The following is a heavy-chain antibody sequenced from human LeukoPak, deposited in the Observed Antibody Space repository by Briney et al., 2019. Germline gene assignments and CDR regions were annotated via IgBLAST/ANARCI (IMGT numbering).Heavy chain of an antibody. CDR2: INPHSGAT. D-gene: IGHD3-10*01. CDR1: GYTFIGYY. CDR3: SRDLLMYYSGSGEST. V-gene: IGHV1-2*02. Sequence: GASVKVSCKASGYTFIGYYIHWVRQAPGQGPEWMGWINPHSGATNYAQKFQGRVTMTRDTSISTAFMELSSLRSDDTAMYYCSRDLLMYYSGSGESTWGQGTQVTVSS. J-gene: IGHJ5*02.